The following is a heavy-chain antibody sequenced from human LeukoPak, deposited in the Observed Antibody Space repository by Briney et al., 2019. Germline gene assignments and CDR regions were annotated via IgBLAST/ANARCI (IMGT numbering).Heavy chain of an antibody. CDR1: RYTFTGYY. J-gene: IGHJ3*02. V-gene: IGHV1-2*02. D-gene: IGHD3-22*01. CDR2: INPNSGGT. Sequence: ASVKVSCKASRYTFTGYYMHWVRQAPGQGLEWMGWINPNSGGTNYAQKFQGRVTMTRDTSISTAYMELSRLRSDDTAVYYCARAHTGAMIVLVITTDAAFDIWGQGTMVTVSS. CDR3: ARAHTGAMIVLVITTDAAFDI.